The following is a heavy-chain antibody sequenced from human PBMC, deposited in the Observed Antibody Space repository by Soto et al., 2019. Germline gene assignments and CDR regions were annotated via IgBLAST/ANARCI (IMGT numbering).Heavy chain of an antibody. CDR2: INHSGST. D-gene: IGHD2-2*01. Sequence: PSETQSLTCAVYGGSFSGYYWSWIRQPPGKGLEWIGEINHSGSTNYNPSLKSRVTISVDTSKNQFSLKLSSVTAADTAVYYCARGGDIVVVPAASHGMDVWGQGPTLTVSS. CDR3: ARGGDIVVVPAASHGMDV. J-gene: IGHJ6*02. CDR1: GGSFSGYY. V-gene: IGHV4-34*01.